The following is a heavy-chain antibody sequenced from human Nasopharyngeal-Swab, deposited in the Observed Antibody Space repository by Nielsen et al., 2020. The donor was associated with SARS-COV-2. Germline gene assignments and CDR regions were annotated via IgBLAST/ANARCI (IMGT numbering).Heavy chain of an antibody. J-gene: IGHJ4*02. CDR1: GFTFSSYE. Sequence: GGSLKISCAASGFTFSSYEMNWVRQAPGKGLEWVSYISSSGSTIYYADSVKGRFTISRDNAKNSLYLQMNSLRAEDTAVYYCAREGAYYYDSSGLGPYYFDYWGQGTLVTVSS. V-gene: IGHV3-48*03. CDR2: ISSSGSTI. D-gene: IGHD3-22*01. CDR3: AREGAYYYDSSGLGPYYFDY.